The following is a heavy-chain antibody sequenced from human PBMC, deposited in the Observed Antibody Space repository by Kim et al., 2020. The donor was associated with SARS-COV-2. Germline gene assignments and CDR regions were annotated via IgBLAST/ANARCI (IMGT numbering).Heavy chain of an antibody. Sequence: GGSLRLSCAASGFTFSSYSMNWVRQAPGKGLEWVSSISSSSSYIYYADSVKGRFTISRDNAKNSLYLQMNSLRAEDTAVYYCARESGSYARGAFDIWGQGTMVTVSS. V-gene: IGHV3-21*01. CDR2: ISSSSSYI. D-gene: IGHD1-26*01. CDR1: GFTFSSYS. J-gene: IGHJ3*02. CDR3: ARESGSYARGAFDI.